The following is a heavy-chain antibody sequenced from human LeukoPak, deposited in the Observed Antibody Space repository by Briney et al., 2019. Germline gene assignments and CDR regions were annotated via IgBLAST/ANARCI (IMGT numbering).Heavy chain of an antibody. CDR3: ARVEDYYDSSGYYRDY. V-gene: IGHV3-53*01. D-gene: IGHD3-22*01. J-gene: IGHJ4*02. Sequence: GGSLRLSCAASGFTVSSNYVSWVRQAPGKGLEWVSIIYVGSSTYYADSVKGRFTISRDNSKNTLYLQMNSLRAEDTAVYYCARVEDYYDSSGYYRDYWGQGTLVTVSS. CDR2: IYVGSST. CDR1: GFTVSSNY.